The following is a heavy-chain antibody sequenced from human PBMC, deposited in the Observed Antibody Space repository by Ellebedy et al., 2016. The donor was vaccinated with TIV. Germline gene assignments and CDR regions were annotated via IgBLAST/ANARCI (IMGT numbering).Heavy chain of an antibody. D-gene: IGHD6-19*01. Sequence: MPSETLSLTCTVSGVSMSSGDYFWGWIRQPPGKGPEWIGSVHHGGNSYYNPSVEGRITMSVDTSKNQFSLSLTSVTAADTALYFCASHRGFSSGWPFDYWGLGTLVSVSS. CDR2: VHHGGNS. V-gene: IGHV4-39*07. CDR3: ASHRGFSSGWPFDY. CDR1: GVSMSSGDYF. J-gene: IGHJ4*02.